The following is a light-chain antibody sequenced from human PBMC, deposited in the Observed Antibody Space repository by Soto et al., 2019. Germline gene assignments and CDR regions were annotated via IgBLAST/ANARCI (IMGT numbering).Light chain of an antibody. CDR2: DAS. J-gene: IGKJ4*01. V-gene: IGKV3-20*01. CDR3: QQYASSPLT. Sequence: EIVLTQSPGTLSVSPGERATLSCRASQSVGRNYLAWYQQKPGQAPRLLIYDASSRATGIPDRFSGSGSGTDFTLTISRLEPEDFVVYSCQQYASSPLTFGGGTKVEAK. CDR1: QSVGRNY.